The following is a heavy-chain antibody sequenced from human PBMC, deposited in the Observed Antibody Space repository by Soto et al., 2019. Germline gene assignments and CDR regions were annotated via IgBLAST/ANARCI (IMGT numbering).Heavy chain of an antibody. V-gene: IGHV4-59*08. J-gene: IGHJ4*02. CDR1: GGSISSYD. CDR2: IYYSGST. Sequence: PSETLSLTCTVSGGSISSYDWIWIRQPPGKGLEWIGYIYYSGSTNYNPSLKSRVTISVDTSKNQFSLKLSSVTAADTAVYYCARRYGSAIDYWGQGTLVTVSS. D-gene: IGHD1-26*01. CDR3: ARRYGSAIDY.